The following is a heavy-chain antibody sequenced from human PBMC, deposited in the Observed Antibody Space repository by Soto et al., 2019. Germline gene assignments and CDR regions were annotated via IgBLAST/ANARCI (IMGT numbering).Heavy chain of an antibody. Sequence: SETLSLTCTVSGGSISSSSYCWGWIRQPPGRGLEWIGSIYYSGSTYYNPSVKSRVTISVDTPKNQFSLKLGSVTAADTAVYYCARHVVVTAHDAFDIWGQGTMVTVSS. CDR3: ARHVVVTAHDAFDI. J-gene: IGHJ3*02. CDR1: GGSISSSSYC. CDR2: IYYSGST. D-gene: IGHD2-21*02. V-gene: IGHV4-39*01.